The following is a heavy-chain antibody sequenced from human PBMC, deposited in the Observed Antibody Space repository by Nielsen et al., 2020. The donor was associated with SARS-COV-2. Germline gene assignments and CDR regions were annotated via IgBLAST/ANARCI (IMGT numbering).Heavy chain of an antibody. Sequence: SETLSLTCTVSGGSISSYYWTWIRQPPGKGLEWIGYVSDSGTTNYNPSLKSRVTISLDTSKNQFFLKLSSVTAADTALYYCARARSHTIFGVVIVDAFDIWGQGTMVTVSS. CDR1: GGSISSYY. D-gene: IGHD3-3*01. J-gene: IGHJ3*02. V-gene: IGHV4-59*08. CDR3: ARARSHTIFGVVIVDAFDI. CDR2: VSDSGTT.